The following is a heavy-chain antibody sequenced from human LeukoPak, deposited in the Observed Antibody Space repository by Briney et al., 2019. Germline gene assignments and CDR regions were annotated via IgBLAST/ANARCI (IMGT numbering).Heavy chain of an antibody. J-gene: IGHJ4*02. CDR1: GFTFSSYA. V-gene: IGHV3-66*01. D-gene: IGHD6-13*01. Sequence: GGSLRLSCAASGFTFSSYAMSWVRQAPGKGPEWVSVIYSGGSTYYADSVKGRFTISRDNSKNTLYLQMNSLRAEDTAVYHCARVDSRTARFDYWGQGTLVTVSS. CDR2: IYSGGST. CDR3: ARVDSRTARFDY.